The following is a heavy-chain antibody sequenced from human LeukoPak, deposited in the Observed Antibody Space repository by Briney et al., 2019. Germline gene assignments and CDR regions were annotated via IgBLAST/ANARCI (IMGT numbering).Heavy chain of an antibody. CDR2: IYYSGST. Sequence: SQTLSLTCTVSGGSIGSGDYNWSWIRQHPGKGLEWIGYIYYSGSTYYNPSLKSRVTISGDTSKNQFSLKLSSVTAADTAVYYCAGKGRTTVTTFLYWYFDLWGRGTLVTVSS. J-gene: IGHJ2*01. CDR1: GGSIGSGDYN. D-gene: IGHD4-17*01. CDR3: AGKGRTTVTTFLYWYFDL. V-gene: IGHV4-31*03.